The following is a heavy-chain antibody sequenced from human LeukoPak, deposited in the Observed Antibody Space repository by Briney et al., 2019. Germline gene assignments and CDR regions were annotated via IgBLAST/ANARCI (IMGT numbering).Heavy chain of an antibody. J-gene: IGHJ4*02. V-gene: IGHV3-7*03. Sequence: GGSLRLSCAASGFAFSTYAMSWVRQAPGKGLEWVANIKQDGSEKYYVDSVKGRFTISRDNAKNSLYLQMNSLRAEDTAVYYCARGRGSSSWYFDYWGQGTLVTVSS. CDR2: IKQDGSEK. CDR1: GFAFSTYA. D-gene: IGHD6-13*01. CDR3: ARGRGSSSWYFDY.